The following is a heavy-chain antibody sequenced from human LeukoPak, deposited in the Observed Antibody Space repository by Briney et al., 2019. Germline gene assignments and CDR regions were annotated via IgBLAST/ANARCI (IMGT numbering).Heavy chain of an antibody. CDR3: AKDQGGFDI. V-gene: IGHV3-30*18. D-gene: IGHD2-15*01. CDR1: GFTFSSYG. CDR2: ISYDGSNK. J-gene: IGHJ3*02. Sequence: GGSLRLSCAASGFTFSSYGMHWVRQAPGKGLEWVAVISYDGSNKYYADSVKGRFTISRDNSKNTLYLQMNSLRAEDTAVYYCAKDQGGFDIWGQGTMVTVSS.